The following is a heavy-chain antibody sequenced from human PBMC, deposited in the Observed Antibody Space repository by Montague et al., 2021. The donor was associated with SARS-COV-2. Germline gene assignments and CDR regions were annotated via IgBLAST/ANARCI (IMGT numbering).Heavy chain of an antibody. V-gene: IGHV4-39*07. CDR3: ARDVRGSGNALDI. Sequence: SETLSLTCTVSGGSISSTSYYCSWIRQPPGKGLEWIGSISYSGSTYYNSSLKSRVTMSVDTSKNQFSLRLSSVTAADTAVYYCARDVRGSGNALDIWGQGTMVTVSS. CDR1: GGSISSTSYY. CDR2: ISYSGST. D-gene: IGHD3-10*01. J-gene: IGHJ3*02.